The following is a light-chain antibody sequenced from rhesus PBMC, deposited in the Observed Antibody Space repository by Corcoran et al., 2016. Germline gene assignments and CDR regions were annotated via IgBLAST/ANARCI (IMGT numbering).Light chain of an antibody. CDR3: QETSNLFT. CDR2: GAS. Sequence: EIVMTQSPATLSLSPGETATISCRSSQSLSNKLAWYQPKPGQAPRPLIDGASSRATGIPDRFSGSGSGTDFTLTISSLEPEDFAVYYCQETSNLFTFGPGTKLDIK. CDR1: QSLSNK. V-gene: IGKV3-31*02. J-gene: IGKJ3*01.